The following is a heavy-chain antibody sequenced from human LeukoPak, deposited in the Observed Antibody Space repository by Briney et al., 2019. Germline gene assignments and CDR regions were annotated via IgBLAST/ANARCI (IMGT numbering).Heavy chain of an antibody. J-gene: IGHJ6*03. CDR1: GYTFTSYG. CDR3: ARQITMVRGSYYYMDV. D-gene: IGHD3-10*01. CDR2: ISAYNGNT. V-gene: IGHV1-18*01. Sequence: ASVKVSCKASGYTFTSYGISWVRQAPGQGLEWMGWISAYNGNTNYAQKLQGRVTMTTDTSTSTAYMELRSLRSDDTAVYYCARQITMVRGSYYYMDVWGKGTTVTVSS.